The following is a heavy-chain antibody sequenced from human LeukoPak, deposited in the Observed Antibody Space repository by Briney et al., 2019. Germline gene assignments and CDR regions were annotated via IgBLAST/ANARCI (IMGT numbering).Heavy chain of an antibody. V-gene: IGHV1-18*01. Sequence: GASVKVSCKASGYTFTGYGISWVRQAPGQGLEWMGWISAYNGNANYAQKLQGRVTMTTDTSTNTAYMELRSLRSDDTAVYYCARSSSGCQDDYWGQGTLVTVSS. D-gene: IGHD6-19*01. CDR3: ARSSSGCQDDY. CDR1: GYTFTGYG. J-gene: IGHJ4*02. CDR2: ISAYNGNA.